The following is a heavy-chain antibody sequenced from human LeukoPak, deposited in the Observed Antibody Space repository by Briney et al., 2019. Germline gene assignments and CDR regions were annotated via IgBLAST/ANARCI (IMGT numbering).Heavy chain of an antibody. CDR2: IYSGGST. J-gene: IGHJ4*02. D-gene: IGHD1-26*01. V-gene: IGHV3-66*02. CDR3: AREGGGSYYLEDY. Sequence: GGSLRLSCAASGFTVSSNYMSRVRQAPGKGLEWVSVIYSGGSTYYADSVKGRFTISRDNSKNTLYLQMNSLRAEDTAVYYCAREGGGSYYLEDYWGQGTLVTVSS. CDR1: GFTVSSNY.